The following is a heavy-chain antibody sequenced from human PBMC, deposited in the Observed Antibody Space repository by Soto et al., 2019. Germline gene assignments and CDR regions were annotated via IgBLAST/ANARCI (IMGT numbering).Heavy chain of an antibody. D-gene: IGHD3-22*01. J-gene: IGHJ4*02. CDR2: IYYSGST. CDR1: GGSISSGGYY. V-gene: IGHV4-31*03. Sequence: LSLTCTVSGGSISSGGYYWSWIRQHPGKGLEWIGYIYYSGSTYYNPSLKSRVTISVDTSKNQFSLKLSSVTAADTAVYYCARTLGYDSTGYYSVREYYFDYWGQGTLVTVSS. CDR3: ARTLGYDSTGYYSVREYYFDY.